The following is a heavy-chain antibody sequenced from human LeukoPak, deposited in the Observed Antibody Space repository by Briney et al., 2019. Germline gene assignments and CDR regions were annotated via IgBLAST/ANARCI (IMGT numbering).Heavy chain of an antibody. CDR2: ISGSGGST. CDR1: GFTLTDHH. V-gene: IGHV3-23*01. CDR3: AKDRCSNGIGCYYYYMEV. Sequence: GGSLRLSCATSGFTLTDHHMDWVRQAPGKGLEWVSSISGSGGSTYYAHSVKGRFRISRDNSNNILYLQMNSLRTEDTAVYYCAKDRCSNGIGCYYYYMEVWGKGTTVTIPS. J-gene: IGHJ6*03. D-gene: IGHD2-8*01.